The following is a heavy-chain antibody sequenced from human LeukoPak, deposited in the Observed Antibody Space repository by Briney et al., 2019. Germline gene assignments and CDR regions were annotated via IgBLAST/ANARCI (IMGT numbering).Heavy chain of an antibody. D-gene: IGHD3-10*01. V-gene: IGHV3-30*18. CDR3: AKLPINSLGSCGSGSYRFDP. J-gene: IGHJ5*02. Sequence: PGGSLRLSCAASGFTFSSYGMHWVRQAPGKGLEWVAVISYDGSNKYYADSVKGRFTISRDNSKNTLHLQMNSLRAEDTAVYYCAKLPINSLGSCGSGSYRFDPWGQGTLVTVSS. CDR1: GFTFSSYG. CDR2: ISYDGSNK.